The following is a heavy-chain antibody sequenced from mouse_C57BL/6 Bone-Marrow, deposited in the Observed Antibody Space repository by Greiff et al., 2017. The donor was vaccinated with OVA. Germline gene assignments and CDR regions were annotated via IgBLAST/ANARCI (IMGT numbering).Heavy chain of an antibody. Sequence: QVQLQQPGAELVRPGTSVKLSCKASGYTFTSYWMHWVKQRPGQGLEWIGVIDPSDSYTNYNQKFKGKATLTVDTSSSPAYMQLSSLTSEDSAVYYCARRPRDYDAMDYWGQGTSVTVSS. CDR3: ARRPRDYDAMDY. V-gene: IGHV1-59*01. CDR2: IDPSDSYT. CDR1: GYTFTSYW. J-gene: IGHJ4*01.